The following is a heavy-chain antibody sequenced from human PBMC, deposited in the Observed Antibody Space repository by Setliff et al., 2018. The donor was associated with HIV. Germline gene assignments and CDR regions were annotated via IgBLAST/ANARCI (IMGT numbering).Heavy chain of an antibody. V-gene: IGHV1-2*02. J-gene: IGHJ5*02. D-gene: IGHD2-15*01. CDR2: INPNSDVA. CDR3: AGYREGYCSGDNCYSGNES. Sequence: ASVKVSCKASGYMFTDYYIHWVRQAPGQGLEWMGWINPNSDVANYAQKFQGRVTMTRDTSISTAYMELRSLRSDDTAVYYCAGYREGYCSGDNCYSGNESWGQGTLVTVSS. CDR1: GYMFTDYY.